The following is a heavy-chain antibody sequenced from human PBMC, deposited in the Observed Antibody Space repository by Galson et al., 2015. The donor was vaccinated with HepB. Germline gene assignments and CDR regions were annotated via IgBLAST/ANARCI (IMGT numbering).Heavy chain of an antibody. J-gene: IGHJ4*02. D-gene: IGHD4-17*01. V-gene: IGHV3-21*01. CDR1: GFTFSSYS. Sequence: SLRLSCAASGFTFSSYSMNWVRQAPGKGLEWVSSISSSSSYIYYADSVKGRFTISRDNAKNSLYLQMNSLRAEDTAVYYCARLNGDSTPPVDYWGQGTLVTVSS. CDR2: ISSSSSYI. CDR3: ARLNGDSTPPVDY.